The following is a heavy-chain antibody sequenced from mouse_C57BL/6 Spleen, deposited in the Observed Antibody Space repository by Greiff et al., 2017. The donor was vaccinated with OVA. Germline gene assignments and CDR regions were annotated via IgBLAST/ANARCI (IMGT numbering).Heavy chain of an antibody. V-gene: IGHV6-3*01. D-gene: IGHD2-4*01. CDR2: IRLKSDNYAT. J-gene: IGHJ3*01. CDR3: TIYYDYDGFAY. Sequence: EVQRVESGGGLVQPGGSMKLSCVASGFTFSNYWMNWVRQSPEKGLEWVAQIRLKSDNYATHYAESVKGRFTISRDDSKSSVYLQRNNLRAEDTGIYYCTIYYDYDGFAYWGQGTLVTVSA. CDR1: GFTFSNYW.